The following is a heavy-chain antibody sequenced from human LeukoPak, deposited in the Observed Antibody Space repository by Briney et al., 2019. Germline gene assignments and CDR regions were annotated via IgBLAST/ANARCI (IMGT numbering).Heavy chain of an antibody. D-gene: IGHD4-11*01. J-gene: IGHJ5*02. CDR1: GYTFASYD. V-gene: IGHV1-8*01. CDR3: ARVERALDYRSPFDP. CDR2: MNPNSGNT. Sequence: PPASVKVSCKASGYTFASYDINWVRQATGQGLEWMGWMNPNSGNTGYAQKFQGRVTMTRNTSISTAYMELSSLRSEDTAVYYCARVERALDYRSPFDPWGQGTLVTVSS.